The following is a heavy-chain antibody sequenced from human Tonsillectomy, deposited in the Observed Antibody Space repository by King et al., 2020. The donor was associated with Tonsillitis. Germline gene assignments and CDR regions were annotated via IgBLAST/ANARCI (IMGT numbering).Heavy chain of an antibody. V-gene: IGHV3-23*04. J-gene: IGHJ6*02. CDR3: AKQAAAGGRWGYYYGMDV. CDR1: GFTFSSYA. D-gene: IGHD6-13*01. CDR2: ISGSGVST. Sequence: VQLVESGGGLVQPGGSLRLSCAAPGFTFSSYAMSWVRQAPGKGRGWVSVISGSGVSTYYADSVKGRFTISRDNSKKTLYLQMNSLRAEDTAVYYCAKQAAAGGRWGYYYGMDVWGQGTTVTVSS.